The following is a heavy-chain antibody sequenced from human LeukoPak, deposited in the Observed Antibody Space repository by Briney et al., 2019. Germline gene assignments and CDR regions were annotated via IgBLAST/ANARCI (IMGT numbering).Heavy chain of an antibody. Sequence: PGGSLRLSCAASGFTFSDHYMSWIRQAPGKGLEWVSYISSSGSTIYYADSVKGRFTISRDNAKNSLYLQMNSLRAEDTAVYYCARAERYCSGGSCFLLGYWGQGTLVTVSS. V-gene: IGHV3-11*04. J-gene: IGHJ4*02. D-gene: IGHD2-15*01. CDR1: GFTFSDHY. CDR3: ARAERYCSGGSCFLLGY. CDR2: ISSSGSTI.